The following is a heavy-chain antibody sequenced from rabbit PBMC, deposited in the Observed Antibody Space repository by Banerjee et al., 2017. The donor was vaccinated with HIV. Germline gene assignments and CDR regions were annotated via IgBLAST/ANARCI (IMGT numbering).Heavy chain of an antibody. V-gene: IGHV1S45*01. D-gene: IGHD4-2*01. CDR2: IYAGASGNT. CDR1: GFSFSSGYY. CDR3: ARGRAAGDNTPDHFDL. Sequence: QEQLEESGGDLVKPGASLTLTCTASGFSFSSGYYMCWVRQAPGKGLESIACIYAGASGNTWYASWAKGRFTISKTSSTTVTLQMTSLTAADTATYFCARGRAAGDNTPDHFDLWGQGTLVTVS. J-gene: IGHJ3*01.